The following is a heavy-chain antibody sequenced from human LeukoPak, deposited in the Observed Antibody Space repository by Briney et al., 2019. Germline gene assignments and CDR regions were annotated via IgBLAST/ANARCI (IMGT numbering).Heavy chain of an antibody. CDR1: GGSISGSSDY. Sequence: SETLSLTCTVSGGSISGSSDYWNWIRQPPGKGLEWIGNVYYSGDTYYNPSLKNRVTISIDTSKNQFSLNLDSVTAADTAVYYCARLVAVATNWFDPWGQGTLVTVSS. V-gene: IGHV4-39*01. CDR3: ARLVAVATNWFDP. J-gene: IGHJ5*02. CDR2: VYYSGDT. D-gene: IGHD5-12*01.